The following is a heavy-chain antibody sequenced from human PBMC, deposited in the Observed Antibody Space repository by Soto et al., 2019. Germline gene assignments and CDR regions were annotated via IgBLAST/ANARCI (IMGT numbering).Heavy chain of an antibody. CDR2: IYYSGST. D-gene: IGHD6-19*01. CDR3: ARTLRRWLSQGSWFDP. V-gene: IGHV4-30-4*01. CDR1: GGSISSGDYY. J-gene: IGHJ5*02. Sequence: SETLSLTCTVSGGSISSGDYYWSWIRQPPGKGLEWIGYIYYSGSTYYNPSLKSRVTISVDTSKNQFSLKLSSVTAADTAVYYCARTLRRWLSQGSWFDPWGQGTLVTVSS.